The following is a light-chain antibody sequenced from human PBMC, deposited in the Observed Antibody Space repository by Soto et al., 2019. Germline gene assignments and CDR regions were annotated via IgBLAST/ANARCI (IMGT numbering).Light chain of an antibody. J-gene: IGKJ2*02. Sequence: EIVLTQSPGTLSLSPGERATLSCRASQSVSSSCLAWYQQKLGQAPRLLIYGASSRATGIPDRFSGSGSGTDFTLTISRLEPEDFAVYYCQQYGSAPGTFGQGTKLDIK. V-gene: IGKV3-20*01. CDR1: QSVSSSC. CDR3: QQYGSAPGT. CDR2: GAS.